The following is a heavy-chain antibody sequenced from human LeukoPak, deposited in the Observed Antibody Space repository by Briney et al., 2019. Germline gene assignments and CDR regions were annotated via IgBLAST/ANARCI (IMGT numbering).Heavy chain of an antibody. V-gene: IGHV4-59*08. CDR3: ARLATRHTYGMDV. CDR2: IYYSGST. J-gene: IGHJ6*02. CDR1: GGSISGYY. Sequence: PSQTLSLTCTVSGGSISGYYWSWIRQPPGKGLEWIGYIYYSGSTNYNPSLKSRVTISVDTSKNQFSLKLSSVTAADTAVYYCARLATRHTYGMDVWGQGTTVTVSS.